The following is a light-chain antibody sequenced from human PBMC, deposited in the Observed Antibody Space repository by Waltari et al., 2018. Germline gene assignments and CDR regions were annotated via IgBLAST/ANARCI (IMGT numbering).Light chain of an antibody. V-gene: IGLV1-44*01. CDR3: AAWDDSLNAWL. Sequence: QSVLTQPPSASGTPGQRVTIPCSGSTPNIGSNTVNWYQHLPGTAPKVLMYRNNQRPSGVPHRISGSKSGTSASLAISGLQSEDEADYYCAAWDDSLNAWLFGGGTKLTVL. CDR2: RNN. CDR1: TPNIGSNT. J-gene: IGLJ3*02.